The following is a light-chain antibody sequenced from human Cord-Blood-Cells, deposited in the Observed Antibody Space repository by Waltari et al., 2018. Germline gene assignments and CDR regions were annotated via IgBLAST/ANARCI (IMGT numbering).Light chain of an antibody. Sequence: IVMTQSPLSLPVTPGEPASISCRSSQSLQHSNGYNDLDWYLQKPGQSPQHLIYLGSNRGSGVPDRFSGSGSGTDFTLKISRVEAEGVGVYYGMQALQTPLTFGGGTKVEIK. CDR3: MQALQTPLT. CDR1: QSLQHSNGYND. CDR2: LGS. V-gene: IGKV2-28*01. J-gene: IGKJ4*01.